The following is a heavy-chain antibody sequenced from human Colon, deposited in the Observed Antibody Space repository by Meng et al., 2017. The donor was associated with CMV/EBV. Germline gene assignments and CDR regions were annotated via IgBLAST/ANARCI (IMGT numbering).Heavy chain of an antibody. V-gene: IGHV3-23*01. CDR1: GFTFSSYA. CDR3: ARMRVVEFDY. D-gene: IGHD3-3*01. Sequence: GESLKISCAASGFTFSSYAMSWVRQAPGKGLEWVSAISGSGGSTYYADSVKGRFTISRDNAKNSLYLQMNSLRAEDTAVYYCARMRVVEFDYWGQGTLVTVSS. CDR2: ISGSGGST. J-gene: IGHJ4*02.